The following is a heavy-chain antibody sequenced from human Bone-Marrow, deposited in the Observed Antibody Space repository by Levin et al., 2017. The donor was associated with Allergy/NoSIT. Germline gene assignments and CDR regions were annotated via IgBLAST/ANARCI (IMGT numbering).Heavy chain of an antibody. J-gene: IGHJ4*02. CDR3: ARGIVATSEFDY. V-gene: IGHV4-30-2*01. CDR2: INYSGNT. CDR1: GDAISSGGYA. Sequence: SQTLSLTCAVSGDAISSGGYAWSWIRQPPGKGLEWIGYINYSGNTFYNPSLKSRVTISMDTSRNQFSLRMRSVTAADTAVYYCARGIVATSEFDYWGQGALVAVSS. D-gene: IGHD5-12*01.